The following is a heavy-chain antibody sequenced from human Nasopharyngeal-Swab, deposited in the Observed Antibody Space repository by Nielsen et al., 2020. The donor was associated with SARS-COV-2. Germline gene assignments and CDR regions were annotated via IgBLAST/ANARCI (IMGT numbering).Heavy chain of an antibody. Sequence: WVRQAPGQGLEWMGWMNPNSGNTGYAQKFQGRVTMTRNTSISTAYMELSSLRSDDTAVYYCARVERSQQLVLGAFDIWGQGTMVTVSS. CDR2: MNPNSGNT. V-gene: IGHV1-8*01. D-gene: IGHD6-13*01. CDR3: ARVERSQQLVLGAFDI. J-gene: IGHJ3*02.